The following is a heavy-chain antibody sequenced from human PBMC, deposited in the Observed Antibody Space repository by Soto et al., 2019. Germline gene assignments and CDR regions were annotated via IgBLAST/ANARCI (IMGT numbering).Heavy chain of an antibody. D-gene: IGHD2-2*01. CDR2: NYHSGTT. CDR1: GGSLSSGGYY. V-gene: IGHV4-31*03. Sequence: QVQLQESGPGLVKPSPTLSLPCTVSGGSLSSGGYYWSWIRQHPGKVLEWIGYNYHSGTTYYNPSLKSRVTISVDTAKNQFSRKLTSVTAADTAVYYWARVRGNQLLGGFDPWGQGTRVTVSS. CDR3: ARVRGNQLLGGFDP. J-gene: IGHJ5*02.